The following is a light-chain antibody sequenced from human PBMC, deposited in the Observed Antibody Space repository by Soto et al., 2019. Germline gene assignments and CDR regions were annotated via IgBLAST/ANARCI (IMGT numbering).Light chain of an antibody. Sequence: QSALTQPASVSGSPGQSITISCTGTTSDVGTHNSVSWYQQHPDKAPKLLIYEVNHRPSGVSTRFSGSKSGNAASLTISGLRGEDEADYFCSSLNTGDTVIFGGGTKVTVL. CDR2: EVN. V-gene: IGLV2-14*03. J-gene: IGLJ2*01. CDR3: SSLNTGDTVI. CDR1: TSDVGTHNS.